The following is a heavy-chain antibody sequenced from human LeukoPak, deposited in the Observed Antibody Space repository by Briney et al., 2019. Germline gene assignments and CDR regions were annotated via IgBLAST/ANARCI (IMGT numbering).Heavy chain of an antibody. CDR3: ARGPRIQLWRPDRYLDY. CDR1: GGSFSGYY. V-gene: IGHV4-34*01. CDR2: INHSGST. D-gene: IGHD5-18*01. Sequence: SETLSLTCAVYGGSFSGYYWSWIRQPPGKGLEWIGEINHSGSTNYNPSLKSRVTISVDTSKNQFSLKLSSVTAADTAVYYCARGPRIQLWRPDRYLDYWGQGTLVTVSS. J-gene: IGHJ4*02.